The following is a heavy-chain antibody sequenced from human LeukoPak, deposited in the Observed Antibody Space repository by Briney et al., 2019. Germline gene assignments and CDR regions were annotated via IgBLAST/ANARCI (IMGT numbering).Heavy chain of an antibody. Sequence: PSETLSLTCTVSGGSISPYFWSWFRQPPGKGLEWIGYISYTGSTIYSPSLKSRVTISVDTSKNQFSLQLTSVTAADTAMYYCARDDYRGVTNFDPWGQGTLVTVSS. CDR2: ISYTGST. V-gene: IGHV4-59*01. CDR1: GGSISPYF. CDR3: ARDDYRGVTNFDP. D-gene: IGHD3-10*01. J-gene: IGHJ5*02.